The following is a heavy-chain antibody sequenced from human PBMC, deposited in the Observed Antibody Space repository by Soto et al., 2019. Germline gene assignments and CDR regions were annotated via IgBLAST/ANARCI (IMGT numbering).Heavy chain of an antibody. D-gene: IGHD2-15*01. CDR3: ASDEVADL. CDR1: GFTFSSYG. V-gene: IGHV3-33*01. J-gene: IGHJ5*02. Sequence: QVQLVDSGGGVVQPGRSLSLSCAASGFTFSSYGMHWVRQAPGKGLEWVAIIWYDGSNKYYADSVKDRFTISRDNSNNTLYLQMNSLIADDTAVYYCASDEVADLWGQGTLVTVSS. CDR2: IWYDGSNK.